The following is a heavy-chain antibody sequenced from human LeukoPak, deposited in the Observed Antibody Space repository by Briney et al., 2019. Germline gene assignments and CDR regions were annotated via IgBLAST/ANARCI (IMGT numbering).Heavy chain of an antibody. CDR1: GFTFSAYY. Sequence: GGSLRLSCAASGFTFSAYYMSWVRQAPGKGLEWVSAISNNGGYTYYADSVQGRFTISRDNSKSTLCLQMNSLRAEDTAVYYCAKQLGYCSDGSCYFPYWGQGTLVTVS. D-gene: IGHD2-15*01. V-gene: IGHV3-23*01. CDR2: ISNNGGYT. J-gene: IGHJ4*02. CDR3: AKQLGYCSDGSCYFPY.